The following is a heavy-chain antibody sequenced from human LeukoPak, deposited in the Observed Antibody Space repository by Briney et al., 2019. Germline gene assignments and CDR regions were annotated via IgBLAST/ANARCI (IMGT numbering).Heavy chain of an antibody. CDR2: IIAIFGTA. CDR1: RGTFSSYA. CDR3: ARDRGNAYCSSTSCYVFDI. Sequence: GSSVKLSRKASRGTFSSYAISWVRQAPGQGLEWMGGIIAIFGTAIYAQNFQGRVTISTDESTTTAFMDRTSLRSEDTAVYYCARDRGNAYCSSTSCYVFDIWGQGTMVTVSS. D-gene: IGHD2-2*01. V-gene: IGHV1-69*05. J-gene: IGHJ3*02.